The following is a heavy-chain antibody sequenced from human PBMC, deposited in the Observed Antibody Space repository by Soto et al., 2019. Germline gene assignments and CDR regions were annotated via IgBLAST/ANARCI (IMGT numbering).Heavy chain of an antibody. J-gene: IGHJ4*02. Sequence: GGSLRLSCAASGFTFSSYGMHWVRQAPGKGLEWVAVISYDGSNKYYADSVKGRFTISRDNSKNTLYLQMNSLRAEDTAVYYCATSEYSSPVAPYYFDYWGQGTLVTVSS. V-gene: IGHV3-30*03. D-gene: IGHD6-6*01. CDR1: GFTFSSYG. CDR3: ATSEYSSPVAPYYFDY. CDR2: ISYDGSNK.